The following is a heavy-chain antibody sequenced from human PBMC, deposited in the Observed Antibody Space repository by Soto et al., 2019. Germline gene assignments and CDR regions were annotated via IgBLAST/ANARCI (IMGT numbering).Heavy chain of an antibody. CDR1: GGTFSSYA. CDR3: ARVVVAASTSSSYYYYGMDV. D-gene: IGHD2-15*01. Sequence: ASVKVSCKASGGTFSSYAISWVRQAPGQGLEWMGGIIPIFGTANYAQKFQGRVTITADESTSTAYMELSSLRSEDTAVYYCARVVVAASTSSSYYYYGMDVWGQGTTVTVSS. J-gene: IGHJ6*02. CDR2: IIPIFGTA. V-gene: IGHV1-69*13.